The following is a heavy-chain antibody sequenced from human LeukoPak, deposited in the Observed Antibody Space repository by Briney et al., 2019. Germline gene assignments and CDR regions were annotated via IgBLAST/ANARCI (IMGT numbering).Heavy chain of an antibody. D-gene: IGHD2-21*01. V-gene: IGHV3-23*01. CDR3: AKLDYGGLMYGIDF. CDR2: INQSGGST. J-gene: IGHJ4*02. Sequence: GGSLRLSCAASGFTFNNYVMSWVRQAPGKGLEWVSVINQSGGSTYYADSVKGRFTISRDNSKNTLFLQMHSLRAEDTATYYCAKLDYGGLMYGIDFWGQGTLVTVSS. CDR1: GFTFNNYV.